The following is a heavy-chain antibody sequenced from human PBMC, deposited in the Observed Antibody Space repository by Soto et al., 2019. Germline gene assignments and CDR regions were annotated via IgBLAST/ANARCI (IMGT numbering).Heavy chain of an antibody. D-gene: IGHD6-25*01. J-gene: IGHJ2*01. V-gene: IGHV3-23*01. CDR3: AKDPSSASLLMWYFDL. CDR1: GFTFSSYA. CDR2: INSAGNT. Sequence: PGGSLRLSCAAPGFTFSSYAMTWVRRAPRKGLAWISSINSAGNTYYADSVKGRFTVSRDKSKNTLYLQLSSLKAEDTAVYYCAKDPSSASLLMWYFDLWGGCTLV.